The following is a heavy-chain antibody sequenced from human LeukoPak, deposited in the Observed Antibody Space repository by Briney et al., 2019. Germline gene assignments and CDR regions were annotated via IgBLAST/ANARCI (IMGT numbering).Heavy chain of an antibody. Sequence: GGSLRLSCAASGFTVSSNYMSWVRQAPGKGLEWVSVIYSGGSTYYADSVKGRFTISRDNSKNTLYLQMNSLRAEDTAVYYCARENLEDLGDYDSSGYYRYWGQGTLVTVSS. CDR2: IYSGGST. CDR3: ARENLEDLGDYDSSGYYRY. D-gene: IGHD3-22*01. V-gene: IGHV3-66*01. J-gene: IGHJ4*02. CDR1: GFTVSSNY.